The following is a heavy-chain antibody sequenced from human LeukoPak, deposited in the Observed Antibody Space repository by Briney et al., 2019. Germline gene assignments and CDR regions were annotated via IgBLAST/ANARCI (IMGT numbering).Heavy chain of an antibody. CDR3: TRFVPYLDY. D-gene: IGHD3-16*01. CDR2: IRSNTYGKTT. V-gene: IGHV3-49*04. J-gene: IGHJ4*02. CDR1: GFTFGDYA. Sequence: GRSLRLSCTASGFTFGDYAMSWVRQAPGKGLEWVWFIRSNTYGKTTEYAASVKGRFTISRDDSKNIAYLQMNSLKTEDTAIYYCTRFVPYLDYWGQGTLVTVSS.